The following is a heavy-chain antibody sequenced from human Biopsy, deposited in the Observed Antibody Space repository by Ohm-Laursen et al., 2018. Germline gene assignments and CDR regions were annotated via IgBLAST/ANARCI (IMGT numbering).Heavy chain of an antibody. CDR3: ARLTGDPSY. D-gene: IGHD7-27*01. Sequence: SETLSLTCTVSGGSIKSYYWNWIRQSPGKGLEWIGFIYYTGHTNYNPSLKSRATISVDTSKNQFSLKVISVTAADTAVYYRARLTGDPSYWGQGILVTVSS. CDR1: GGSIKSYY. V-gene: IGHV4-59*01. J-gene: IGHJ4*02. CDR2: IYYTGHT.